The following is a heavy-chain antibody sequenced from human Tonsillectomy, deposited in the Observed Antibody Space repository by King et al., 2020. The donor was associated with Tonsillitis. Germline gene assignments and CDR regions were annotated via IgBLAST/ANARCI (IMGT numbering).Heavy chain of an antibody. Sequence: VQLQESGPGLVKPSETLSLTCTVSGGSISIYYWSWIRQPPGKGLEGIGYMYYSGITNYTPSLKSRVTISVDTSKNQFSLKLRSVTAADTAVYYCVCGGEAERGDWFDPWGQGTLVTVSS. CDR3: VCGGEAERGDWFDP. D-gene: IGHD2-21*01. J-gene: IGHJ5*02. V-gene: IGHV4-59*08. CDR2: MYYSGIT. CDR1: GGSISIYY.